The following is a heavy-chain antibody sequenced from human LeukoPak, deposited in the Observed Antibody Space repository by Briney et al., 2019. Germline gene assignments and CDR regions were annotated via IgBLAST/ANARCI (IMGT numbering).Heavy chain of an antibody. CDR2: IGTAGDT. V-gene: IGHV3-13*01. D-gene: IGHD3-10*01. J-gene: IGHJ5*02. Sequence: GGSLRLSCAASGFTFSSYDMHWVRQATGKGLEWVSAIGTAGDTYYPGSVKGRFTISRENAKNSLYLQMNSLRAGDTAVYCCARSSYGSGSYSWGQGTMVTASS. CDR3: ARSSYGSGSYS. CDR1: GFTFSSYD.